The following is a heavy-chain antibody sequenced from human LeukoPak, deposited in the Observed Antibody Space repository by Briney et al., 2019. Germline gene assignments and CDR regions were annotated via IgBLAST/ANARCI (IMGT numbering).Heavy chain of an antibody. Sequence: GGFLRLSCAASGFTVSTYAMSWVRQAPGKGLEWVSGISGRGGRTYYADSVKGRFTISRDNSKNTLYLQMNRLRAEDTAVYYCAKDQGDYSSGWSIFDYWGQGSLVTVSS. CDR3: AKDQGDYSSGWSIFDY. CDR1: GFTVSTYA. J-gene: IGHJ4*02. D-gene: IGHD6-19*01. CDR2: ISGRGGRT. V-gene: IGHV3-23*01.